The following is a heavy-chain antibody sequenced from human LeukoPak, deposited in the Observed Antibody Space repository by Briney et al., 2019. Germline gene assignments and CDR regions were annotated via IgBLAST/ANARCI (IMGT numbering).Heavy chain of an antibody. CDR3: AKDKDTMVRGVTYYFDY. CDR2: ISWNSGSI. D-gene: IGHD3-10*01. J-gene: IGHJ4*02. Sequence: PGGSLRLSCAASGFTFDDYAMHWVRQAPGKGLEWVSGISWNSGSIGYADSVKGRFTISRDNAKNSLYLQMNCLRAEDTALYYCAKDKDTMVRGVTYYFDYWGQGTLVTVSS. V-gene: IGHV3-9*01. CDR1: GFTFDDYA.